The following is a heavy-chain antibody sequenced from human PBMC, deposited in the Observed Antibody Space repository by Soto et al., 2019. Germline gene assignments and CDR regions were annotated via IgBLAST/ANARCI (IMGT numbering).Heavy chain of an antibody. J-gene: IGHJ6*03. CDR3: ARDGDFWSGYFGPYYYYYMDV. D-gene: IGHD3-3*01. Sequence: GGSLRLSCAASGFTFSSYWMSWVRKAPGKGLEWVANIKQDGSEKYYVDSVKGRFTISRDNAKNSLYLQMNSLRPEDTAVYYCARDGDFWSGYFGPYYYYYMDVWGKGTTVTVSS. V-gene: IGHV3-7*01. CDR2: IKQDGSEK. CDR1: GFTFSSYW.